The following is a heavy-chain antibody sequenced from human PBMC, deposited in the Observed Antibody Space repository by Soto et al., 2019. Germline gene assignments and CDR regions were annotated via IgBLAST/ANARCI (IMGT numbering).Heavy chain of an antibody. Sequence: QVQLQESGPGLVKPSQTLSLTCTVSGATISGGDYYWTWIRHPPGKGLEWIGSIYYTGNTYSNPSLESRLSISVGPSNNQFALRLTSVTAPDTAIYYCARATYDSSTYYLDYWGQGTLVTVSS. D-gene: IGHD3-22*01. CDR1: GATISGGDYY. V-gene: IGHV4-30-4*01. CDR2: IYYTGNT. CDR3: ARATYDSSTYYLDY. J-gene: IGHJ4*02.